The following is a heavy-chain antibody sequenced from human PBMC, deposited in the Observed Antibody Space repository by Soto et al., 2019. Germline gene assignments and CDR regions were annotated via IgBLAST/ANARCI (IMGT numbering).Heavy chain of an antibody. CDR3: ASVGQWVARFFDY. Sequence: QVQLVQSGAEVKKPGASVKVSCKASGYTFSNYDISWVRQAPGQGLEWMGWIGTYNGNTNYAQNLQGRVTLTTDTSTTTAYMELSTLTSNDTAVYYCASVGQWVARFFDYWCQGTLVTVST. D-gene: IGHD6-19*01. J-gene: IGHJ4*02. CDR2: IGTYNGNT. V-gene: IGHV1-18*01. CDR1: GYTFSNYD.